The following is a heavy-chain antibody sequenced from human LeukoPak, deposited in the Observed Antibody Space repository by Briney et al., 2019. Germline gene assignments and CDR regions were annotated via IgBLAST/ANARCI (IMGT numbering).Heavy chain of an antibody. Sequence: GGSLRLSCAASGFIFSSYAMHWVRQAPGKGLEWVAVISNDGSNKYYADSVKGRFTISRDNSKNTLYLQMNSLRAEDTAVYYCAKDRYYYDSSALQYYFDYWGQGTLVTVSS. J-gene: IGHJ4*02. CDR3: AKDRYYYDSSALQYYFDY. CDR2: ISNDGSNK. D-gene: IGHD3-22*01. V-gene: IGHV3-30-3*01. CDR1: GFIFSSYA.